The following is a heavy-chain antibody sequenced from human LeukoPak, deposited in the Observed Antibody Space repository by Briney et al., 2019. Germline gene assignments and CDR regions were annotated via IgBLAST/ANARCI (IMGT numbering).Heavy chain of an antibody. V-gene: IGHV3-64*01. Sequence: GGSLRLSCAASGFTFSSYAMHWVRQAPGKGLEYVSAISSNGGSTYYANSVKGRFTISRDNSKNTLYLQMGSLRAEDMAVYYCARGHHYDYVGEAFDIWGQGTMVTVSS. CDR3: ARGHHYDYVGEAFDI. CDR1: GFTFSSYA. J-gene: IGHJ3*02. D-gene: IGHD3-16*01. CDR2: ISSNGGST.